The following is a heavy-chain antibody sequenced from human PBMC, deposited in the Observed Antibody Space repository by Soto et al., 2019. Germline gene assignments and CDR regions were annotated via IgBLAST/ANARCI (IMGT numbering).Heavy chain of an antibody. CDR1: GFTFSSYS. D-gene: IGHD5-18*01. CDR3: ARDYVVDTAMAYNWFDP. J-gene: IGHJ5*02. Sequence: PGGSLRLSCAASGFTFSSYSMNWVRQAPGKGLEWVSYISSSSSTIYYADSVKGRFTISRDNAKNSLYLQMNSLRDEDTAVYYCARDYVVDTAMAYNWFDPWGQGTLVTVSS. V-gene: IGHV3-48*02. CDR2: ISSSSSTI.